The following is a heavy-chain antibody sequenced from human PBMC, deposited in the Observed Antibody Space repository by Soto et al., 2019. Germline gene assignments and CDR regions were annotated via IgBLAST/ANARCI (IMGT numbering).Heavy chain of an antibody. J-gene: IGHJ4*02. CDR2: ISSSSSTI. V-gene: IGHV3-48*02. Sequence: EVQLVESGGGLVQPGGSLRLSCAASGFTFSSYSMNWVRQAPGKGLEWVSYISSSSSTIYYADSVKGRFTISRDNAKNSLDLQMNSLRDEDTAVYYCASFSYGARGFDYWGQGTLVTVSS. CDR1: GFTFSSYS. D-gene: IGHD4-17*01. CDR3: ASFSYGARGFDY.